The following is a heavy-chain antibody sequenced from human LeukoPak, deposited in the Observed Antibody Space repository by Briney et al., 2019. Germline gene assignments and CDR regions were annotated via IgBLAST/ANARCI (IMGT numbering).Heavy chain of an antibody. D-gene: IGHD4-17*01. Sequence: SGRSLSLSCAAPGFTFSSYGMHCVRQAPGKRLQWVAFIRYDGSNKYYADSVKGRFTISRDNSKNTLYLQMNSLRAEDTAVYYCAIRGKTTVTTWFDYWGQGTLVTVSS. CDR2: IRYDGSNK. V-gene: IGHV3-30*02. J-gene: IGHJ4*02. CDR3: AIRGKTTVTTWFDY. CDR1: GFTFSSYG.